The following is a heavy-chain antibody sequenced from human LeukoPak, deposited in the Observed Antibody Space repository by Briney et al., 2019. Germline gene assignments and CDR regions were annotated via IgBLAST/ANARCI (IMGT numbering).Heavy chain of an antibody. J-gene: IGHJ4*02. CDR2: IYTSGST. CDR1: GDSISSFY. Sequence: SETLSLTCTVSGDSISSFYWSWIRQPAGKGLEWIGRIYTSGSTNHNPSLKSRVTMSVDTSKSQFSLKLSSVTAADTAVYYCARDVVAAPGTWDYWGQGTLVTVSS. CDR3: ARDVVAAPGTWDY. D-gene: IGHD6-13*01. V-gene: IGHV4-4*07.